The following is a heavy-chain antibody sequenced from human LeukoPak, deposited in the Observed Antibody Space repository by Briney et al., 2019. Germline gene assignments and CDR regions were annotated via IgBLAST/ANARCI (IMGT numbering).Heavy chain of an antibody. CDR2: ISSSSSTI. CDR3: ARASGDGRRAFDL. D-gene: IGHD7-27*01. CDR1: GFTFSSYS. V-gene: IGHV3-48*02. J-gene: IGHJ3*01. Sequence: GGSLRLSCAASGFTFSSYSLNWVRQAPGKGLEWVSYISSSSSTIYCADSVKGRFTISRDNAKNSLFLQMNSLRDEDTAMYYCARASGDGRRAFDLWGQGTMVPVSS.